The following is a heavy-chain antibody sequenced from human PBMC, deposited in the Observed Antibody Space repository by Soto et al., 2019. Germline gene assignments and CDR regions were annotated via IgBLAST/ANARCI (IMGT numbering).Heavy chain of an antibody. CDR3: AKNWNWGSLVH. Sequence: SETLSLTCTVSGGSIRSGDYYWSWIRQPPGKGLESIGYIYYGGSTNYNPSLKSRVTISVDTPKNQFSLKLSSVTAADTAVYYCAKNWNWGSLVHWGQGTLVTVSS. CDR1: GGSIRSGDYY. J-gene: IGHJ4*02. V-gene: IGHV4-30-4*01. CDR2: IYYGGST. D-gene: IGHD7-27*01.